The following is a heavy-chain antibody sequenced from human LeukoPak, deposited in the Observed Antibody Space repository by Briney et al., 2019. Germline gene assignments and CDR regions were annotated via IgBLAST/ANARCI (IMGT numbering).Heavy chain of an antibody. CDR2: IYYSGST. CDR1: GGSISSSSYY. CDR3: ASKSILWWSRGWFDP. Sequence: PSETLSLTCTVSGGSISSSSYYWGWIRQPPGKGLEWIGSIYYSGSTYYNPSLKSRVTISVDTSKNQFSLKLSSVTAADTAVYYCASKSILWWSRGWFDPWGQGTLVTVSS. V-gene: IGHV4-39*07. J-gene: IGHJ5*02. D-gene: IGHD2-21*01.